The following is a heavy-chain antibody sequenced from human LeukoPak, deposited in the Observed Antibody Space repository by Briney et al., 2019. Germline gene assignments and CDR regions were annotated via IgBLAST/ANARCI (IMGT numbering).Heavy chain of an antibody. CDR1: GFTFSSYA. J-gene: IGHJ4*02. D-gene: IGHD3-22*01. Sequence: GGSLRLYCAASGFTFSSYAMSWVRQAPGKWLEWVSAISGSGGSTYYADSVKGRFTISRDNSKNTLYLQMNSLRAEDTAVYYCAKDHYYDSSGYYYEDAYFDYWGQGTLVTVSS. CDR2: ISGSGGST. V-gene: IGHV3-23*01. CDR3: AKDHYYDSSGYYYEDAYFDY.